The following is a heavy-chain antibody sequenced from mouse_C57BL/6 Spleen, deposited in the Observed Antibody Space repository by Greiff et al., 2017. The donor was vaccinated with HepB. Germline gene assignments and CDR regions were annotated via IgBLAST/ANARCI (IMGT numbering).Heavy chain of an antibody. CDR1: GYTFTDYY. CDR3: ARSGYYYGSSYEAWFAY. D-gene: IGHD1-1*01. Sequence: EVKLLESGPVLVKPGASVKMSCKASGYTFTDYYMNWVKQSHGKSLEWIGVINPYNGGTSYNQKFKGKATLTVDKSSSTAYMELNSLTSEDSAVYYCARSGYYYGSSYEAWFAYWGQGTLVTVSA. V-gene: IGHV1-19*01. J-gene: IGHJ3*01. CDR2: INPYNGGT.